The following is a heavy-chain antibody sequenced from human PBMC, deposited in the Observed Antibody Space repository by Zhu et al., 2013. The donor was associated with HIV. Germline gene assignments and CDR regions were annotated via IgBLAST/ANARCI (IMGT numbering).Heavy chain of an antibody. J-gene: IGHJ4*02. CDR2: IHYSGST. CDR1: GDSISSYY. D-gene: IGHD6-13*01. V-gene: IGHV4-59*01. CDR3: AREQGIAAAGTSPYFDY. Sequence: QVQLQESGPGLVKPSETLSLTCTVSGDSISSYYWSWIRQPPGRGLEWIGYIHYSGSTDYNPSLKSRVSISVDTSKNQFSLKLSSVTAADTAVYYCAREQGIAAAGTSPYFDYWGQGTLVTVSS.